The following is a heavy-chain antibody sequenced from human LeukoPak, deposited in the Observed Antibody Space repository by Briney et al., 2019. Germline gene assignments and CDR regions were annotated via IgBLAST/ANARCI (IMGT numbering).Heavy chain of an antibody. V-gene: IGHV3-23*01. CDR1: GFTFSSYA. J-gene: IGHJ4*02. CDR3: AKDPIVVVVAAADGDY. Sequence: GGSLRLSCAASGFTFSSYAMSWVRQAPGKGLEWVSAISGSGGSKYYADSVKGRSTISRDNSKNTLYLQMNSLRCECTAVYYCAKDPIVVVVAAADGDYWGQGTLVTVSS. CDR2: ISGSGGSK. D-gene: IGHD2-15*01.